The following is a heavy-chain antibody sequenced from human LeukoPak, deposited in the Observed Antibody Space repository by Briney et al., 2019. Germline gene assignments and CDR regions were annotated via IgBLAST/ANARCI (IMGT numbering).Heavy chain of an antibody. D-gene: IGHD6-19*01. Sequence: GGSLRLSCAASGFTFSSYAMDWVRQAPGKGLEWVAVVSYDETKKDYADSVKGRFTISRDNSRNTLYLQMNSLRAEDTAVYYCARGFGIAVAEYWGQGTLVTVSS. V-gene: IGHV3-30-3*01. CDR1: GFTFSSYA. CDR3: ARGFGIAVAEY. J-gene: IGHJ4*02. CDR2: VSYDETKK.